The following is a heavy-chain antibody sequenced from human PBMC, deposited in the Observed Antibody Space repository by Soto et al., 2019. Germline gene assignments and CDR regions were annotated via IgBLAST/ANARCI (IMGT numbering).Heavy chain of an antibody. CDR2: IYYSGST. CDR1: GGSISSGGYY. Sequence: SSETLSLTCTVSGGSISSGGYYWSWIRQPPGKGLEWIGYIYYSGSTYYNPSLKSRVTISVDTSKNQFSLKLSSVTAAATFVYYCARRSWQLDSWGQGTLVTVSS. J-gene: IGHJ4*02. V-gene: IGHV4-30-4*01. CDR3: ARRSWQLDS.